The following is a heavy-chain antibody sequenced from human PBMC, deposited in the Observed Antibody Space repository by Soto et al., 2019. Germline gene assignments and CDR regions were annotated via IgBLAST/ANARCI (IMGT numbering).Heavy chain of an antibody. Sequence: EVQLVESGGGLVKPGGSLRLSCAASGFTFSNAWMSWVRQAPGKGLEWVGRIKSKTDGGTTDYAAPVKGRFTISRDDSKNTLYLQMNSLKTEDTAVYYCTTRMITFGGVIVFDLWGRGTLVTVSS. V-gene: IGHV3-15*01. CDR1: GFTFSNAW. CDR2: IKSKTDGGTT. CDR3: TTRMITFGGVIVFDL. D-gene: IGHD3-16*02. J-gene: IGHJ2*01.